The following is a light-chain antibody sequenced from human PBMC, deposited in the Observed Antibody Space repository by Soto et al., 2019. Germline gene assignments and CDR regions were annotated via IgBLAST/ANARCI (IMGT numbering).Light chain of an antibody. Sequence: QAASVSGSPGQSITISCTGTSSDVGSYNLVSWYQQHPGKAPQLMIYEGTKRPSGVSNRFSGSKSGNTASLTISSLQAEDEADYYCCSYAVSSTYVFGTGTKLTVL. J-gene: IGLJ1*01. CDR1: SSDVGSYNL. CDR2: EGT. V-gene: IGLV2-23*01. CDR3: CSYAVSSTYV.